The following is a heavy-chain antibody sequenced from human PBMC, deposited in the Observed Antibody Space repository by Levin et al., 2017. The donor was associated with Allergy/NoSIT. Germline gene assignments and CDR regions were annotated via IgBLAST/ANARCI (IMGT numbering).Heavy chain of an antibody. CDR2: ISGSGGSK. CDR1: GFTFSSYA. Sequence: GGSLRLSCAASGFTFSSYAMNWVRQAPGKGLEWVSTISGSGGSKYYAESVKGRFTISRDNSKNTLYLQMNSLRAEDTAVYYCAKGAGYSGYDQFDYWGQGTLVTVSS. D-gene: IGHD5-12*01. J-gene: IGHJ4*02. V-gene: IGHV3-23*01. CDR3: AKGAGYSGYDQFDY.